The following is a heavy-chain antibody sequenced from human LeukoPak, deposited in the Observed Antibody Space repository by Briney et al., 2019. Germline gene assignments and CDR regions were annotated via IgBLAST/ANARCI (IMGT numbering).Heavy chain of an antibody. Sequence: GGSLRLSCAASGFTFRSYVMHWVRQAPGKGLEWVAAIAYEDGRNEYYADSVKGRFTISRDNSKNTVYLQMNSLRAEDTAVYYCAKERPEEYYGSGSYFDYWGQGTLVTVSS. D-gene: IGHD3-10*01. V-gene: IGHV3-30*18. CDR2: IAYEDGRNE. CDR1: GFTFRSYV. J-gene: IGHJ4*02. CDR3: AKERPEEYYGSGSYFDY.